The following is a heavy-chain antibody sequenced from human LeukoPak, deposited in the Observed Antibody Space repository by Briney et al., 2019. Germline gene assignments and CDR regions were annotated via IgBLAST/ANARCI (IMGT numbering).Heavy chain of an antibody. CDR2: ITNSGGGT. V-gene: IGHV3-23*01. D-gene: IGHD3-22*01. J-gene: IGHJ6*02. CDR3: AKDRITMIVVVPFYGMDV. CDR1: GFVFSSLD. Sequence: PGGSLRLSCAASGFVFSSLDMGWVRQTPGKGLEWVSAITNSGGGTFYADSVKGRFTISRDNSKNTVYLQMDSLRAEDTAVYYCAKDRITMIVVVPFYGMDVWGQGTTVTVSS.